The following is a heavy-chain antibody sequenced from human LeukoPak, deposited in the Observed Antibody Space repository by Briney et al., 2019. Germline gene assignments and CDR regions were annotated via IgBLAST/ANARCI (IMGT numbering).Heavy chain of an antibody. V-gene: IGHV3-15*01. Sequence: GGSLRLSCAASGFTFSNAWMSWVRQAPGKGLEWVGRIKSKTDGGTTDYAAPVKGGFTISRDDSKNTLYLQMNSLKTEDTAVYYCTTALTVAGNFDYWGQGTLVTVSS. J-gene: IGHJ4*02. CDR3: TTALTVAGNFDY. CDR2: IKSKTDGGTT. D-gene: IGHD6-19*01. CDR1: GFTFSNAW.